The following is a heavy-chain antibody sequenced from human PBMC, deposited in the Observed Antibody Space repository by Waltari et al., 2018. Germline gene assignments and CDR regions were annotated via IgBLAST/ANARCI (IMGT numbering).Heavy chain of an antibody. CDR3: AKESSYDSLEN. Sequence: EVQLLESGGGLVQPGGFLRVSCAASGFAFSNCVMPWVRQAPGKGLEWVSGIVGRGTTTYYADSVKGRFTISRDNSRNILYLQMNSLRAEDTAIYFCAKESSYDSLENWGQGTLVTVSS. V-gene: IGHV3-23*01. D-gene: IGHD3-22*01. J-gene: IGHJ4*02. CDR2: IVGRGTTT. CDR1: GFAFSNCV.